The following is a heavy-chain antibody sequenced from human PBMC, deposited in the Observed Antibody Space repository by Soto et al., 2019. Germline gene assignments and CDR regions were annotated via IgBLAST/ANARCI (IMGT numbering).Heavy chain of an antibody. Sequence: SVKVSCKASGGTFSSYAISWVRQAPGQGLEWMGGIIPIFGTANYAQQFQGRVTINADESTSTAYMELSSLRSEDTAVYYCATISNYYDSSGYYSQTPYFDYWGQGTLVTVSS. CDR1: GGTFSSYA. J-gene: IGHJ4*02. CDR3: ATISNYYDSSGYYSQTPYFDY. CDR2: IIPIFGTA. V-gene: IGHV1-69*13. D-gene: IGHD3-22*01.